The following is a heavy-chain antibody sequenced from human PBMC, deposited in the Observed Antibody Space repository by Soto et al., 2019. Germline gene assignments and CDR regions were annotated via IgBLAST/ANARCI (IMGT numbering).Heavy chain of an antibody. D-gene: IGHD2-15*01. V-gene: IGHV2-5*02. CDR1: GFSLSTSGVG. J-gene: IGHJ6*02. Sequence: QITLKESGPTLVKPTQTLTLTCTFSGFSLSTSGVGVAWIRQPPGEALEWLALIYWDADKRYRPSLESRLTITKDTSKNQVVPTMTNMDSVDTATYYCAYLPCSGGSCYWFSFSGMDVWGQGTTVTVSS. CDR2: IYWDADK. CDR3: AYLPCSGGSCYWFSFSGMDV.